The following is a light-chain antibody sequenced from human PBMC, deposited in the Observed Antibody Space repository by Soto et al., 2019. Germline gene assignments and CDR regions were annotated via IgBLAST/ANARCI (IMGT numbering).Light chain of an antibody. J-gene: IGLJ1*01. CDR2: DVT. CDR1: GSDIGTYNY. Sequence: QSVLTQPASVSGSPGQSITISCTGTGSDIGTYNYVSWYQHHPGKAPKFIIYDVTNQPSGVSDRFSGSKSGNTASLTISGLQAEDEADYFCKSYTSASTYVFGTVTKVTVL. V-gene: IGLV2-14*03. CDR3: KSYTSASTYV.